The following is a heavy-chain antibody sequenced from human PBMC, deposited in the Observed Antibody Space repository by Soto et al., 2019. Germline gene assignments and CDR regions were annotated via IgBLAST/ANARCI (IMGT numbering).Heavy chain of an antibody. CDR3: ARVPRKIVAMVTGDY. J-gene: IGHJ4*02. Sequence: QVQLVQSGPEVMKPGASVKVSCKTSGYTFTSFGISWVRQAPGQGLEWMGWISSNTGNTKYAEKFQGRVTLSTYTSTRTAFMELRSLRSDDTAVYYCARVPRKIVAMVTGDYWGRGTLVTVSS. D-gene: IGHD2-15*01. V-gene: IGHV1-18*04. CDR1: GYTFTSFG. CDR2: ISSNTGNT.